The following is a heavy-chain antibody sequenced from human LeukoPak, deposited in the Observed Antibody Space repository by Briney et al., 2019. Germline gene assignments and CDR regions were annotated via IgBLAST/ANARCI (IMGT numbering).Heavy chain of an antibody. J-gene: IGHJ6*02. CDR2: IYYSGST. CDR3: ARDRYYYYGMDV. CDR1: GGSICSYY. V-gene: IGHV4-59*01. Sequence: SETLSLTCTVSGGSICSYYWSWIRQPPGKGLEWIGYIYYSGSTNYNPSLKSRVTISVGTSKNQFSLKLSSVTPADTAVYYCARDRYYYYGMDVWGQGTTVTVSS.